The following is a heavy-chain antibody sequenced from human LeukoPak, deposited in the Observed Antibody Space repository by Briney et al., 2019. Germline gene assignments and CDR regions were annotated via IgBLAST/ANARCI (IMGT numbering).Heavy chain of an antibody. Sequence: PSETLSLTRTVSGGPVSSSTYYWGWIRQPPGKGPEWIGSIFYSAYTYYNPSLKSQVSISVDTSKNQFSLNLSSVTAADTAVYYCARGGRSSSSLNFDFWGQGTLVTVSS. V-gene: IGHV4-39*07. D-gene: IGHD6-6*01. CDR3: ARGGRSSSSLNFDF. J-gene: IGHJ4*02. CDR2: IFYSAYT. CDR1: GGPVSSSTYY.